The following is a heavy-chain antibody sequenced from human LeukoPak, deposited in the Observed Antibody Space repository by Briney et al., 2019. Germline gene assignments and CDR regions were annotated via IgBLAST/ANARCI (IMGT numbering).Heavy chain of an antibody. V-gene: IGHV3-7*01. J-gene: IGHJ4*02. CDR2: IKESGSEK. D-gene: IGHD2-15*01. CDR3: ARGWGERGKCRGGTCNNPQFDY. Sequence: GGSLRLSCVASGFTFSSYSMNWVRQAPGKGLEWLANIKESGSEKYYVDSVKGRFTISRDNAKNSLYLQMNSLRVEDTAVYYCARGWGERGKCRGGTCNNPQFDYRGRGTLVTVSS. CDR1: GFTFSSYS.